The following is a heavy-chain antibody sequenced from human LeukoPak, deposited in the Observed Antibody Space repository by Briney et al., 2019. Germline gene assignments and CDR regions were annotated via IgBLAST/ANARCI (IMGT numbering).Heavy chain of an antibody. CDR2: MNPNRGNT. Sequence: GASVKVSCKASGYTFTSYDINWVRQATGQGLEWMGWMNPNRGNTGYAQKFQVSVTMTRNTSISTAYMELSSLRSEGTAGYYCARGHYRSSRGIAAADYWGQGALVTVCS. J-gene: IGHJ4*02. V-gene: IGHV1-8*01. CDR3: ARGHYRSSRGIAAADY. CDR1: GYTFTSYD. D-gene: IGHD6-13*01.